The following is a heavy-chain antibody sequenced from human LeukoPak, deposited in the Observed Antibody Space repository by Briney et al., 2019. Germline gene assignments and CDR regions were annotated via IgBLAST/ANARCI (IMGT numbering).Heavy chain of an antibody. D-gene: IGHD3-3*01. Sequence: GASVKVSCKVSGYTLTELSMHWVRQAPGKGLEWMGGFDPEDGETIYAQKFQGRVTMTEDTSTDTAYMELSSLRSEDTAVYYCATRIRFLEWVRPTEWVGPWGQGTLVTVSS. V-gene: IGHV1-24*01. CDR3: ATRIRFLEWVRPTEWVGP. CDR2: FDPEDGET. CDR1: GYTLTELS. J-gene: IGHJ5*01.